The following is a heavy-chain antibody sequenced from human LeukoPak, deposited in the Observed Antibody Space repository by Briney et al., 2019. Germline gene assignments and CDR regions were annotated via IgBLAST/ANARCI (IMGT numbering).Heavy chain of an antibody. CDR1: GFTFSSSW. J-gene: IGHJ5*02. CDR3: VRAHHPGGWFDP. Sequence: GGSLRLSCAASGFTFSSSWMTWVRQAPGKGLEWVASIDQDGGEIHYVDSVKGRFTISRDNAKNSLYLQMNSLTAEDTAVHYCVRAHHPGGWFDPWGQGTLVTVSS. CDR2: IDQDGGEI. V-gene: IGHV3-7*04. D-gene: IGHD3-10*01.